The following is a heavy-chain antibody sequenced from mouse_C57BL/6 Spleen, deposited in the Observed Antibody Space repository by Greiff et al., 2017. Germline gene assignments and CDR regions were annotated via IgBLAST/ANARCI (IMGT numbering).Heavy chain of an antibody. J-gene: IGHJ4*01. V-gene: IGHV1-80*01. CDR3: ARDGYWAMDY. CDR2: IYPGDGDT. Sequence: VQLQESVAELVKPGASVKISCKASGYAFSSYWMNWVKQRPGKGLEWIGQIYPGDGDTNYNGKFKGKATLTADKSSSTAYMQLSSLTSEDSAVYFCARDGYWAMDYWGQGTSVTVSS. CDR1: GYAFSSYW. D-gene: IGHD2-3*01.